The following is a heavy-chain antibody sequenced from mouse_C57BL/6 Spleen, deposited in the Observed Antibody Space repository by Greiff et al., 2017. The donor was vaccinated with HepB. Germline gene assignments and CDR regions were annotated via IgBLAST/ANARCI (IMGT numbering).Heavy chain of an antibody. V-gene: IGHV14-4*01. Sequence: VQLKQSGAELVRPGASVKLSCTASGFNIKDDYMHWVKQRPEQGLEWIGWIDPENGDTEYASKFQGKATITADTSSNTAYLQLSSLTSADTAVYYCTTEGSYAMDYWGQGTSVTVSS. CDR2: IDPENGDT. J-gene: IGHJ4*01. CDR3: TTEGSYAMDY. CDR1: GFNIKDDY.